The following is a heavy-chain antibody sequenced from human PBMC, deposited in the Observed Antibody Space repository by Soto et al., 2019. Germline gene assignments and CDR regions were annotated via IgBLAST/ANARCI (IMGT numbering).Heavy chain of an antibody. J-gene: IGHJ5*02. CDR1: GFSFSDYF. CDR2: ISPYNGNT. V-gene: IGHV1-18*04. Sequence: VKVSCKASGFSFSDYFMHWVRQAPGEGLEWMGWISPYNGNTNHAQKFQGRVTMTTDTXXNXXXXXMXXLXXDDXAVYYCAREAFGVHSSWFAPWGQGTLVTVSS. D-gene: IGHD6-13*01. CDR3: AREAFGVHSSWFAP.